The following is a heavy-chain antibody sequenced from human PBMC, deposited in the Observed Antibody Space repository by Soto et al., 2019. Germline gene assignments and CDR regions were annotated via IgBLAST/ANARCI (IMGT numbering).Heavy chain of an antibody. Sequence: QVQLQESGPGLVKPSQTLSLTCTVSGGSISSGGYYWSWIRQHPGKGLEWIGYIYYSGSNYYNPSLKSRVTLTVDTSKNQLSLKLSSVTAADTAVYYCARDHGYSYGRTPAYFDYWGQGTLVTVSS. J-gene: IGHJ4*02. CDR2: IYYSGSN. CDR3: ARDHGYSYGRTPAYFDY. V-gene: IGHV4-31*03. CDR1: GGSISSGGYY. D-gene: IGHD5-18*01.